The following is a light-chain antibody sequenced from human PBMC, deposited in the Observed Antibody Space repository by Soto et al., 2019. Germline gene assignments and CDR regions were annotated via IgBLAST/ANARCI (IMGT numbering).Light chain of an antibody. Sequence: DIVLTQSPATLSLSPGERATLSCRASQSVSSYLAWYQQKPGQAPRLLIYDASNRATGVPARFSGSGSGTDLTLTISNLEPEDFAVYYCQQRSNWPLTFGGGTKVEIK. J-gene: IGKJ4*01. CDR3: QQRSNWPLT. V-gene: IGKV3-11*01. CDR1: QSVSSY. CDR2: DAS.